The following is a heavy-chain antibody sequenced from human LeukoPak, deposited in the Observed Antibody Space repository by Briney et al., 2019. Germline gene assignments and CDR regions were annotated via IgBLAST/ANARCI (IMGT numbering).Heavy chain of an antibody. Sequence: PGGSLRLSCAASGFTFNSYSMDWVRQAPGKGLEWISYISTDSTTIYYADSVKGRFTISRDSAKNSLYLQMNSLKDDDTAVYYCAREDDSRGFPYWGQGTPVTVSS. CDR2: ISTDSTTI. V-gene: IGHV3-48*02. J-gene: IGHJ4*02. CDR1: GFTFNSYS. D-gene: IGHD3-22*01. CDR3: AREDDSRGFPY.